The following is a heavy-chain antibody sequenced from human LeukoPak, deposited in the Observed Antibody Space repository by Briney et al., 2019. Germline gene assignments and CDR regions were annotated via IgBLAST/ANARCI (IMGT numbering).Heavy chain of an antibody. V-gene: IGHV4-38-2*02. D-gene: IGHD2-15*01. J-gene: IGHJ4*02. CDR3: ARDDVVVVAARFDY. CDR1: GGSISSYY. Sequence: SETLSLTCTVSGGSISSYYWGWIRQPPGKGLEWIGSIYHSGTAYSNPSLKSRVTMSLDTSKNQFSLKLSSVTAADTAVYYCARDDVVVVAARFDYWGQGTLVTVSS. CDR2: IYHSGTA.